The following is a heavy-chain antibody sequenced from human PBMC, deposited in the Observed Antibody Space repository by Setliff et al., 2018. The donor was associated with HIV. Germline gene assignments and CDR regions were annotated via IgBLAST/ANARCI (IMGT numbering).Heavy chain of an antibody. CDR1: NYSISSGYY. CDR3: ARREYSSSSPPFDY. CDR2: MYYSGST. D-gene: IGHD6-6*01. Sequence: SETLSLTCAASNYSISSGYYWGWVRQSPGKGLEWIGSMYYSGSTYSNPSLKSRVTMSVDTSKNQFSLKLISVTAADTAVYYCARREYSSSSPPFDYWGQGSLVTVSS. J-gene: IGHJ4*02. V-gene: IGHV4-38-2*01.